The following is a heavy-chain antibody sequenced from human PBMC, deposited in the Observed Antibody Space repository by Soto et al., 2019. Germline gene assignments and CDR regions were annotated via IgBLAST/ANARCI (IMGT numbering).Heavy chain of an antibody. CDR3: ARGPHIVVVTAIEDYYGMDV. D-gene: IGHD2-21*02. CDR1: GGSFSGYY. Sequence: SETMSLTCAVYGGSFSGYYWSWIRQPPGKGLEWIGEINHSGSTNYNPSLKSRVTISVDTSKNQFSLKLSSVTAADTAVYYCARGPHIVVVTAIEDYYGMDVWGQGTTVTVSS. J-gene: IGHJ6*02. CDR2: INHSGST. V-gene: IGHV4-34*01.